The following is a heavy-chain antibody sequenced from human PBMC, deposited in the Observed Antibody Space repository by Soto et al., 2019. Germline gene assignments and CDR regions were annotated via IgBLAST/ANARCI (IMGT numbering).Heavy chain of an antibody. J-gene: IGHJ4*02. CDR3: AVGYCSSTSCPQGY. V-gene: IGHV3-30-3*01. D-gene: IGHD2-2*01. CDR2: ISYDGSNK. Sequence: QVQLVESGGGVVQPGRSLRLSCAASGFTFSSYAMHWVRQAPGKGLEWVAVISYDGSNKYYADSVKGRFTISRDNSKNTLYLQMNSLRAEDTAVYYCAVGYCSSTSCPQGYWGQGTLVTVSS. CDR1: GFTFSSYA.